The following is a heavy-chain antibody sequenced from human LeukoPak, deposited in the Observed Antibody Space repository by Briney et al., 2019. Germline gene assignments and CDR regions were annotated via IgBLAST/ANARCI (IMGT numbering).Heavy chain of an antibody. J-gene: IGHJ3*02. CDR2: ISWNSGSI. D-gene: IGHD5-24*01. Sequence: GGSLRLSCAASGFTFDDYAMHWVRQAPGKGLEWVSGISWNSGSIGYADSVKGRFTISRDNAKNSLYLQMNSLRAEDTALYYCARDSEDGYNLAAFGIWGQGTMVTVSS. CDR1: GFTFDDYA. V-gene: IGHV3-9*01. CDR3: ARDSEDGYNLAAFGI.